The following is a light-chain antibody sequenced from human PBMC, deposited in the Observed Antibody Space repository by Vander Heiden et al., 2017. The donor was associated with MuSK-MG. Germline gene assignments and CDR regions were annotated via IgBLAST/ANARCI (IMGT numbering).Light chain of an antibody. CDR2: EGS. CDR1: SSDVGSYNL. Sequence: QSALTQPASVSGSPGPSIPISCTGTSSDVGSYNLVSWYQQHPGKAPKLMIYEGSKRPSGVSNRFSGSKSGNTASLTISGLQAEDEADYYCCSYAGSSTFVFGTGTKVTVL. CDR3: CSYAGSSTFV. V-gene: IGLV2-23*01. J-gene: IGLJ1*01.